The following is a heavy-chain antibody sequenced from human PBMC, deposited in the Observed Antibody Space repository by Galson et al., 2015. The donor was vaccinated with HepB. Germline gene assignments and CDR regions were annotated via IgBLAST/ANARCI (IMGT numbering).Heavy chain of an antibody. CDR3: ARDRNYRFDH. V-gene: IGHV1-18*01. J-gene: IGHJ4*02. D-gene: IGHD1-7*01. Sequence: YAYKFQGRVTLTTDTSTSTAYMELRNLGSDDTAVYYCARDRNYRFDHWGQGTLVTVSP.